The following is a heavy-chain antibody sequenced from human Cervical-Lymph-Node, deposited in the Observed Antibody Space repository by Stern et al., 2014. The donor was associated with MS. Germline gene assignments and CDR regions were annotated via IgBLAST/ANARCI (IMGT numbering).Heavy chain of an antibody. CDR2: VYLGGS. Sequence: QVQLQESGPGLVKPSETLSLTCAVSGASISTSHWWSWVRQAPGMGLEWIGAVYLGGSNYNPSLRSRATISVDKAKNQYSLRLSSVTAADTAVYFCANLGSVNGYGHWGQGTLVTVSS. CDR1: GASISTSHW. D-gene: IGHD5/OR15-5a*01. V-gene: IGHV4-4*02. CDR3: ANLGSVNGYGH. J-gene: IGHJ4*02.